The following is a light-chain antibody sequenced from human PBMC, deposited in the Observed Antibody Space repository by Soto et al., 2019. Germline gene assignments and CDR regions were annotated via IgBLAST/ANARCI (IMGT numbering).Light chain of an antibody. CDR2: DAS. J-gene: IGKJ2*01. Sequence: EMVLTQSPATLSLSPGERATLSCSASQSVSTYLAWYQQKPGQAPRLLIYDASNRATGIPGRFSGSGSGTDFTLTISSLEPEDFAVYYCQKRSNWPPRTFGQGPKLEIK. V-gene: IGKV3-11*01. CDR1: QSVSTY. CDR3: QKRSNWPPRT.